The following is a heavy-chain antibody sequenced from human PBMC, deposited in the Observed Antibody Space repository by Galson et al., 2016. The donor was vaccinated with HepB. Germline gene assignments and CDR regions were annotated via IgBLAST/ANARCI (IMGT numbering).Heavy chain of an antibody. CDR2: IWFDGRNR. CDR3: ARDSGTTVATPGGAFDI. Sequence: SLRLSCAASGFMFGEYGMHWARQAPGKGLEWVAVIWFDGRNRYYADSVKGRFTISRDNSRNTQYLQMNSLTVEDTAVYYCARDSGTTVATPGGAFDIWGQGTMVTVSS. V-gene: IGHV3-33*01. CDR1: GFMFGEYG. D-gene: IGHD4-23*01. J-gene: IGHJ3*02.